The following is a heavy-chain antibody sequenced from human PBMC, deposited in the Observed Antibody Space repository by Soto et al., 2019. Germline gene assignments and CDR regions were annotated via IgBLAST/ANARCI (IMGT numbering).Heavy chain of an antibody. Sequence: GGSLRLSCAASGFTFDDYTMHWVRQAPGKGLEWVSLISWDGGSTYYADPVKGRFTVSRDNSKNTLYLQMNSLRAEDTAVYYCARDPWNYVSGWFDPWGQGPLVTVSP. CDR3: ARDPWNYVSGWFDP. CDR2: ISWDGGST. CDR1: GFTFDDYT. V-gene: IGHV3-43*01. D-gene: IGHD1-7*01. J-gene: IGHJ5*02.